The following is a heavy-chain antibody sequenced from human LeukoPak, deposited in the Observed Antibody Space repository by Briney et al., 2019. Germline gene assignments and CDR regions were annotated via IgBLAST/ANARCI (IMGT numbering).Heavy chain of an antibody. CDR1: GFTFSSCS. Sequence: PGGSLRLSCAASGFTFSSCSMNWVRQAPGKGLEWVSSISSSSSYIYYADSVKGRFTISRDNAKNSLYLQMNSLRAEDTAVYYCARDYDGSGYSGYYYYYGMDVWGQGTTVTVSS. D-gene: IGHD3-22*01. V-gene: IGHV3-21*01. J-gene: IGHJ6*02. CDR2: ISSSSSYI. CDR3: ARDYDGSGYSGYYYYYGMDV.